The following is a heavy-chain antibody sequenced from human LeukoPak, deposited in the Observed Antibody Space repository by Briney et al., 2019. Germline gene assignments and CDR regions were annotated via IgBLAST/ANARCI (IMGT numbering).Heavy chain of an antibody. CDR3: ARDDYYDSSGYYHFDY. J-gene: IGHJ4*02. CDR1: GYTFTRYY. CDR2: ISPSGGST. Sequence: ASVKVSCKAFGYTFTRYYMHWVRQAPGQGPEWMGVISPSGGSTTYAQKFQGRVTLTRDMSTSTDYLELSSLRSDDTAVYYCARDDYYDSSGYYHFDYWGQGTLVTVSS. D-gene: IGHD3-22*01. V-gene: IGHV1-46*01.